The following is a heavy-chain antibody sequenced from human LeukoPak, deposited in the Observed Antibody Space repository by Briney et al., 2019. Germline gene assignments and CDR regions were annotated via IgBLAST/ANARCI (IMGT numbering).Heavy chain of an antibody. D-gene: IGHD3-22*01. V-gene: IGHV1-69*06. CDR2: IIPIFGTA. CDR1: GGTFSSYA. Sequence: ASVKVSCKASGGTFSSYAISWVRQAPGQGLEWMGGIIPIFGTANYAQKFQGRVTITADKSTSTAYMELSSLRSEDTAVYYCARDGYYDSSGYYYVAWFDPWGQGTLVTVSS. J-gene: IGHJ5*02. CDR3: ARDGYYDSSGYYYVAWFDP.